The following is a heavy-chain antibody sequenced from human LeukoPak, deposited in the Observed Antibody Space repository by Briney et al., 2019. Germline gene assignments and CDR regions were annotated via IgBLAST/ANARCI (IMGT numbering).Heavy chain of an antibody. CDR1: GGSFSGYY. D-gene: IGHD3-16*01. J-gene: IGHJ5*02. CDR2: INHSGST. V-gene: IGHV4-34*01. Sequence: SETLSLTCAVYGGSFSGYYWSWIRQPPGKGLEWIGEINHSGSTNYNPSLKSRVTISVDTSKNQFSLKLSSVTAADTAVYYCGRLWGEIRFGGVPGRDLVDPLGQGTLVTASS. CDR3: GRLWGEIRFGGVPGRDLVDP.